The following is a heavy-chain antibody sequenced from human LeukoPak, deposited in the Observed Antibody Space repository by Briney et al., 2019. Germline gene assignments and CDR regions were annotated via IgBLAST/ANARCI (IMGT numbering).Heavy chain of an antibody. J-gene: IGHJ6*03. Sequence: PGGSLRLSCAASGFTFSSYWMSWVRQASGKGLEWVGRIRSKANSYATAYAASVKGRFTISRDDSKNTAYLQMNSLKTEDTAVYYCTRRDDSYYYYYMDVWGKGTTVTVSS. CDR1: GFTFSSYW. CDR2: IRSKANSYAT. D-gene: IGHD3-22*01. CDR3: TRRDDSYYYYYMDV. V-gene: IGHV3-73*01.